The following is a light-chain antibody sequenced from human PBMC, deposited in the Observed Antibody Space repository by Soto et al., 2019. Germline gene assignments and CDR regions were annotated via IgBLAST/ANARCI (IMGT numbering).Light chain of an antibody. J-gene: IGKJ1*01. CDR3: QQYATSPTWT. V-gene: IGKV3-20*01. Sequence: EFVLTQSPVTLSLSPGERATLSCRASHFISTNYLAWYQQRSGQAHRLLIYGTSTRATGIPDRFSGSGSGTDFTLTISRLEPEDFAVYFCQQYATSPTWTFGHGTKVES. CDR2: GTS. CDR1: HFISTNY.